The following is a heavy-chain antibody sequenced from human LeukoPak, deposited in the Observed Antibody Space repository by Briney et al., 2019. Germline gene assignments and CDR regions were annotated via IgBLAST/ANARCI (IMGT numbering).Heavy chain of an antibody. CDR1: GFSFGNYT. D-gene: IGHD2-2*01. J-gene: IGHJ4*02. CDR3: VKEVDGQFV. Sequence: PGGSLRLSCAASGFSFGNYTMSWVRQLPGRRLEWVSSISTDSSYKYYGGSVRGRFSISRDNAKKSLYLQLNSLRVDDTAVYYCVKEVDGQFVWAQGTLVSVSS. V-gene: IGHV3-21*01. CDR2: ISTDSSYK.